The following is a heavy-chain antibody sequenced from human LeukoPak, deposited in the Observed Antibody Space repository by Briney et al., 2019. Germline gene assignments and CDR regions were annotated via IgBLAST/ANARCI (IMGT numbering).Heavy chain of an antibody. Sequence: SETLSLTCTVSGGSISSGGYYWSWIRQHPGKGLEWIGYIYYSGSTDYNPSLQSRVTISVDTSKNQFSLKLSSVTAADTAVYYCARAQLWFIDYWGQGALVTVSS. CDR2: IYYSGST. J-gene: IGHJ4*02. V-gene: IGHV4-30-4*08. CDR1: GGSISSGGYY. CDR3: ARAQLWFIDY. D-gene: IGHD5-18*01.